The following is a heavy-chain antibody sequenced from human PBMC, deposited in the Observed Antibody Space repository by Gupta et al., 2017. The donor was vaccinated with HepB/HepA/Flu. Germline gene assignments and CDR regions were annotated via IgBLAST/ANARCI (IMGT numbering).Heavy chain of an antibody. CDR2: ITPILGIA. CDR3: GRPSEGQLGGAFDI. J-gene: IGHJ3*02. CDR1: GGTFSSYA. V-gene: IGHV1-69*04. Sequence: QVQLVQSGAEVKKPGSSVTVSCKASGGTFSSYAISWVRQAPGQGLEWMGRITPILGIANYAQKFQGRVTITADKSTSTAYMELSSLRSEDTAVYYCGRPSEGQLGGAFDIWGQGRMVTVS. D-gene: IGHD6-13*01.